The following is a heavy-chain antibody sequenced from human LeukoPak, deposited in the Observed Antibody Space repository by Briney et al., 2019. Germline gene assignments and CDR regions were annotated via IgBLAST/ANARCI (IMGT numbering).Heavy chain of an antibody. CDR1: GYSFTSYD. CDR3: AKKAKEADRLDWFDS. V-gene: IGHV1-8*03. J-gene: IGHJ5*01. D-gene: IGHD6-6*01. Sequence: ASVKVSCKASGYSFTSYDINWVRQAPGQGLEWMGWMSPNSGHTGYAQKFQGRVTITRNTSIRTAYMELSSLRSEDTAVYYCAKKAKEADRLDWFDSWGQGTLVTVSS. CDR2: MSPNSGHT.